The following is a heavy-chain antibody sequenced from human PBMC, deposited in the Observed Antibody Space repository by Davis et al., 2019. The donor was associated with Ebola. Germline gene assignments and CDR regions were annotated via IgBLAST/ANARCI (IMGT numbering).Heavy chain of an antibody. V-gene: IGHV1-46*01. CDR1: GYTFTSYY. Sequence: ASVKVSCKASGYTFTSYYMHWVRQAPGQGLEWMGIINPSGGSTSYAQKFQGRVTMTRDTSTSTVYMELSSLRSEDTAVYYCARDGAVGYSSSWYFPYFDYWGQGTLVTVSS. CDR3: ARDGAVGYSSSWYFPYFDY. D-gene: IGHD6-13*01. CDR2: INPSGGST. J-gene: IGHJ4*02.